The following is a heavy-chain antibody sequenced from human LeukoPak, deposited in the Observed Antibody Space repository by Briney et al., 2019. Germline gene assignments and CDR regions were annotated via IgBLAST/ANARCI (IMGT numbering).Heavy chain of an antibody. CDR3: ARATWTYYYGSGAQGAFDI. CDR2: IYYSGST. V-gene: IGHV4-59*12. Sequence: SSETLSLTCTVSGGSISSYYWSWIRQPPGKGLEWIGYIYYSGSTNYNPSLKSRVTISVDTSKNQFSLKLSSVTAADTAVYYCARATWTYYYGSGAQGAFDIWGQGTMVTVSS. CDR1: GGSISSYY. D-gene: IGHD3-10*01. J-gene: IGHJ3*02.